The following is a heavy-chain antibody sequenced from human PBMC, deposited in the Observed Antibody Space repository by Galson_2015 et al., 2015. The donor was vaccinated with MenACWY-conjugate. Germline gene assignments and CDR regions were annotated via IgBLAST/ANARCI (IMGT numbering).Heavy chain of an antibody. V-gene: IGHV2-5*02. Sequence: PALVKPTQPLTLPCTFSGFSLCTSGVGVGWIRQPPGKALEWLALVYWDDDKRYSPSLKSRLTITKDTSKNQVVLTMTNMDPLDTATYYCAHRRTTVVTDDGFDIWGQGTMVTVSS. CDR3: AHRRTTVVTDDGFDI. CDR2: VYWDDDK. CDR1: GFSLCTSGVG. D-gene: IGHD4-23*01. J-gene: IGHJ3*02.